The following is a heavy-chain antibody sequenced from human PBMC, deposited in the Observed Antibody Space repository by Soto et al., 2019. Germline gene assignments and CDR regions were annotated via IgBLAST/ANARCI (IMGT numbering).Heavy chain of an antibody. Sequence: SETLSLTCTVSGGSISSYYWSWIRQPPGKVLEWIGYIYYSGSTNYNPSLKSRVTISVDTSKNQFSLKLSSVTAADTAVYYCARDNVVTAIPPYYYGMDVWGQGTTVTVSS. CDR3: ARDNVVTAIPPYYYGMDV. D-gene: IGHD2-21*02. J-gene: IGHJ6*02. V-gene: IGHV4-59*01. CDR2: IYYSGST. CDR1: GGSISSYY.